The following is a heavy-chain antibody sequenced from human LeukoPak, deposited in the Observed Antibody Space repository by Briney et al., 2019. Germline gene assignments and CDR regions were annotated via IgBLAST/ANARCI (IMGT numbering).Heavy chain of an antibody. CDR2: ISGSNGNT. CDR3: ARDNSVGDNAWWFDP. D-gene: IGHD1-26*01. V-gene: IGHV1-18*01. Sequence: ASVKVSCKASGYTFTSYGISWVRQAPGQGLEWMGWISGSNGNTNYAQKLQGRVTMTTDTSTSTDYMELSSLRSEDTAIYYCARDNSVGDNAWWFDPWGQGTLVTVSS. J-gene: IGHJ5*02. CDR1: GYTFTSYG.